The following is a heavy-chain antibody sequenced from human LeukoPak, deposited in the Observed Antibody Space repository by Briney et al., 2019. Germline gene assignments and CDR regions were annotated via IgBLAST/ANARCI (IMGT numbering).Heavy chain of an antibody. CDR2: ISAYNGNT. V-gene: IGHV1-18*01. Sequence: ASVKVSCKASGYTFTSYGISWVRQAPGQGLEWMGWISAYNGNTNYAQKLQGRVTMTTDTSTSTAYMELRSLRSDDTAVYYCARDFGGSDGVSDVPIYYFDYWGQGTLVTVSS. CDR3: ARDFGGSDGVSDVPIYYFDY. J-gene: IGHJ4*02. CDR1: GYTFTSYG. D-gene: IGHD5/OR15-5a*01.